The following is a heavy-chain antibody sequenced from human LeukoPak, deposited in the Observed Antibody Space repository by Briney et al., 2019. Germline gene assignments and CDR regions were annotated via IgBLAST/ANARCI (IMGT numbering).Heavy chain of an antibody. V-gene: IGHV3-30*18. Sequence: GGSLRLSCAASGFTFSSYGMHWVRQAPGKGLEWVAVISYDGSNKYYADSVKGRFTISRDNSKNTLYLQMNSLRAEDTAVYYCAKRKAMWELSLDYWGQGTLVTVSS. CDR3: AKRKAMWELSLDY. D-gene: IGHD1-26*01. CDR2: ISYDGSNK. J-gene: IGHJ4*02. CDR1: GFTFSSYG.